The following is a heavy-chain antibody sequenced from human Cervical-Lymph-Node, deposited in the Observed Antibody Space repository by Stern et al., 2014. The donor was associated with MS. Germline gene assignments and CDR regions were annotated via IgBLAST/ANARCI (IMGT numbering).Heavy chain of an antibody. V-gene: IGHV3-30-3*02. J-gene: IGHJ4*02. CDR2: ISSDGSSQ. CDR3: AKPAAARYFDY. CDR1: GFTFSSHS. D-gene: IGHD6-25*01. Sequence: VQLVESGGGVVQPGRSLRLSCAASGFTFSSHSMHWVRQAPGKGLHWVAIISSDGSSQHYADPVKGRFTISRDNSNNTLYLQMSSLRAEDTAVYYCAKPAAARYFDYWGQGTQVTVSS.